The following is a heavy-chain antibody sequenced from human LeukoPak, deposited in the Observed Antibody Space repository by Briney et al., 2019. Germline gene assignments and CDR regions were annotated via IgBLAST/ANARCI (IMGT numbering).Heavy chain of an antibody. J-gene: IGHJ4*02. CDR1: GFDFSSHG. CDR3: ARRPETYYYDRSGYYFDS. CDR2: ISYSGDTV. Sequence: GSLRLSCAASGFDFSSHGMSWVRQAPGKGLEWVSGISYSGDTVFYVDSVKGRFTISRDNSKNTLHLQMSSLRAEDTAVYYCARRPETYYYDRSGYYFDSWGQGTLVTV. V-gene: IGHV3-23*01. D-gene: IGHD3-22*01.